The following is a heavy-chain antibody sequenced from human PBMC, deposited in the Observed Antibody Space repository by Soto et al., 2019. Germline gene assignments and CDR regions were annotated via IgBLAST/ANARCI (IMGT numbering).Heavy chain of an antibody. V-gene: IGHV4-4*07. Sequence: SETLSLTCSFSGASIRGYYWSWIRKSAGKGLEWIGRTYATGTTDYNPSLKSRVMMSVDTSKKQFSLRLRSVTAADTAVYYCVRDGTKTLRDWFDPWGQGISVTVSS. D-gene: IGHD1-1*01. CDR2: TYATGTT. J-gene: IGHJ5*02. CDR3: VRDGTKTLRDWFDP. CDR1: GASIRGYY.